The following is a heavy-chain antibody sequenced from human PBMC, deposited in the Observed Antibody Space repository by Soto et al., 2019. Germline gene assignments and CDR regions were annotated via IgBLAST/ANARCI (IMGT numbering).Heavy chain of an antibody. Sequence: QVQLQESGPGLVKPSGTLSLTCAVSSGSVFSSNWWSWVRLPPGKGLEWIGETRNSGGANYNPSLKSRVTITVDRSGNHIFLELSSVTAADTAVYYCASHLVMAGTRGFDHWGLGTLVTVSS. J-gene: IGHJ4*02. V-gene: IGHV4-4*02. D-gene: IGHD6-19*01. CDR2: TRNSGGA. CDR1: SGSVFSSNW. CDR3: ASHLVMAGTRGFDH.